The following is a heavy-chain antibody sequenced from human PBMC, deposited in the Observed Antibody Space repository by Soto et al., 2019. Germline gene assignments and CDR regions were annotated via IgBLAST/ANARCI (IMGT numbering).Heavy chain of an antibody. V-gene: IGHV3-30*18. CDR2: ISYDGIND. CDR1: GFTFSTYA. D-gene: IGHD4-17*01. CDR3: AKDLSTVTRNVFDY. Sequence: QVQLVESGGGVVQPGTSLRLSCAASGFTFSTYAMHWVRQAPGKGLEWVAIISYDGINDYFSDSVKGRFTISRDNSKNTMYLQVNSLRAEDTAVYYCAKDLSTVTRNVFDYWGQGTLVTVSS. J-gene: IGHJ4*02.